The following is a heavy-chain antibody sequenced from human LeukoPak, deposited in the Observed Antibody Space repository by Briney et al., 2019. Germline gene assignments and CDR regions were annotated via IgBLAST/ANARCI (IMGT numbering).Heavy chain of an antibody. D-gene: IGHD1-1*01. J-gene: IGHJ4*02. V-gene: IGHV4-59*08. CDR2: IYYSGST. Sequence: SETLSLTCSVSGGSISSYYWSWIRQPPGKGLEWIGYIYYSGSTNYNPSLKSRVTISVDTSKNQFSLKLSSVTAADTAVYYCARHEHNWKEGRIQGIFDYRGQGTLVTVSS. CDR1: GGSISSYY. CDR3: ARHEHNWKEGRIQGIFDY.